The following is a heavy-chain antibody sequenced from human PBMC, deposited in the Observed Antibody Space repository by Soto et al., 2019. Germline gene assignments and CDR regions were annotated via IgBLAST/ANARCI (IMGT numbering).Heavy chain of an antibody. D-gene: IGHD5-12*01. CDR2: INPSGGST. J-gene: IGHJ4*02. CDR1: GYTFTSYS. CDR3: ARDLVEMATIMGPYYFDY. Sequence: GASVKVSCKASGYTFTSYSMHWVRQAPGQGLEWMGIINPSGGSTSYAQKFQGRVTMTRDTSTSTVYMELSSLRSEDTAVYYCARDLVEMATIMGPYYFDYWGQGTLVTVSS. V-gene: IGHV1-46*01.